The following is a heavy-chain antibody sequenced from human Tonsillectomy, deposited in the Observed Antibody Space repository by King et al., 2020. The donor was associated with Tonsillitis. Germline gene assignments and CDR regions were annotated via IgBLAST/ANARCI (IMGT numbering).Heavy chain of an antibody. J-gene: IGHJ4*02. CDR2: INPNSGDT. CDR1: GYTFTDYY. V-gene: IGHV1-2*02. D-gene: IGHD3-22*01. CDR3: ARDQATVDYYDSSGYSSFDY. Sequence: VQLVESGAEVKKPGASVKVSCKASGYTFTDYYMHWVRQAPGQGLEWMGWINPNSGDTKYAQKFQGRVTVTRDTSISTAYMELSRLRSDDTAGYYCARDQATVDYYDSSGYSSFDYWGQGTLVTVSS.